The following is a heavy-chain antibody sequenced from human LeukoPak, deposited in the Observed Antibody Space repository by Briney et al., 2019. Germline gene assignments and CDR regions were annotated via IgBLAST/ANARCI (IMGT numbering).Heavy chain of an antibody. CDR1: GFSFSRYS. D-gene: IGHD2-2*01. J-gene: IGHJ5*02. CDR2: ISSSSSYI. Sequence: GGSLRLSCAASGFSFSRYSMNWVRQAPGKGLEWVSSISSSSSYIYYADSVKGRFTISRDNSKNTLYLQMNSLRAEDTAVYYCARDSYQTRGWFDPWGQGTLVTVSS. CDR3: ARDSYQTRGWFDP. V-gene: IGHV3-21*04.